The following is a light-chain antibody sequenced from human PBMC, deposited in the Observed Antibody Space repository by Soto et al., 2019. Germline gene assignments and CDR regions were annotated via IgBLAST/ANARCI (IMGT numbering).Light chain of an antibody. Sequence: QSVLTQPASVSGSPGQSSTVSCTGTISDVGGYNYVSWYQQHPGKAPKLLIYEVINRPSGVSNCFSCSKSGNTASLTITGLHDEAEAAYYCCSYTSSSPYVFGTGTKVTVL. J-gene: IGLJ1*01. V-gene: IGLV2-14*01. CDR1: ISDVGGYNY. CDR2: EVI. CDR3: CSYTSSSPYV.